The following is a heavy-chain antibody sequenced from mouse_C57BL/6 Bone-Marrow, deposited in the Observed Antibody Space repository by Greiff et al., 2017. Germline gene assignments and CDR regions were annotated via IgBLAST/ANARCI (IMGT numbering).Heavy chain of an antibody. CDR1: GFNIKDDY. CDR2: IDPENGDT. Sequence: VQLQQSGAELVRPGASVKLSCTASGFNIKDDYMHWVKQRPEQGLEWIGWIDPENGDTEYASKFQGKATITADTSSNTAYLQLSSLTSEDTAVCYCISNWVDYWGQGTTLTVAS. V-gene: IGHV14-4*01. CDR3: ISNWVDY. J-gene: IGHJ2*01. D-gene: IGHD4-1*01.